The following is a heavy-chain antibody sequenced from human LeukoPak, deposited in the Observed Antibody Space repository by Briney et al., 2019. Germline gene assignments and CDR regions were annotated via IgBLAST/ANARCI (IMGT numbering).Heavy chain of an antibody. CDR3: AGCTYHYDSSGLAFGY. CDR2: IYYSGST. J-gene: IGHJ4*02. D-gene: IGHD3-22*01. CDR1: GGSISSYY. V-gene: IGHV4-59*01. Sequence: SETLSLTCTVSGGSISSYYWSWIRQPPGKGLEWIGYIYYSGSTNYNPSLKSRVTISVDTSKNQFSLKLSSMTAADTAVYYCAGCTYHYDSSGLAFGYWGQGTLVTVSS.